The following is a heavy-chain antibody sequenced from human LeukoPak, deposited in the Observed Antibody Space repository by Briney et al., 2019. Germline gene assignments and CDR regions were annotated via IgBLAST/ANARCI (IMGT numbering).Heavy chain of an antibody. V-gene: IGHV4-31*03. Sequence: ASQTLSLTCTVSGGSISSGGYYWSWIRQHPGKCLEWIGYIYYSGSTYYNPSLKSRVTISVDTSKNQFSLKLSSVTAADTAVYYSARAYPTYYYDIGAFDIWGQGTMVTVSS. J-gene: IGHJ3*02. CDR2: IYYSGST. D-gene: IGHD3-22*01. CDR1: GGSISSGGYY. CDR3: ARAYPTYYYDIGAFDI.